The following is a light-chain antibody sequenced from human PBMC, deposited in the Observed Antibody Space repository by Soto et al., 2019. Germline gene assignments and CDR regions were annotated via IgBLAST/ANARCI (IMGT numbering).Light chain of an antibody. CDR2: DAS. Sequence: IQMTQSPSSLSASVGDRVTISCRASQTIRSDLNWYQHKPGKAPKVLIYDASTLQSGVPSRFSGSGSGTDFTLTISSLHPEDLATYYCQQSYTTPLTFGGGTKVEIK. V-gene: IGKV1-39*01. CDR3: QQSYTTPLT. J-gene: IGKJ4*01. CDR1: QTIRSD.